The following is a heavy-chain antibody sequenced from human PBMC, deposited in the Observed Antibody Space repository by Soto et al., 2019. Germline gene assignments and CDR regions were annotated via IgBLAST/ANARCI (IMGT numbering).Heavy chain of an antibody. CDR2: INAGNGNT. CDR1: GYTFTSYA. J-gene: IGHJ4*02. D-gene: IGHD3-3*01. Sequence: WASVKVSCKASGYTFTSYAMHWVRQAPGQRLEWMGWINAGNGNTKYSQKFQGRVTITRDTSASTAYMELSSLRSEDTAVYYCARGISSYYDFWSGSQPLDYWGQGTLVTVSS. V-gene: IGHV1-3*01. CDR3: ARGISSYYDFWSGSQPLDY.